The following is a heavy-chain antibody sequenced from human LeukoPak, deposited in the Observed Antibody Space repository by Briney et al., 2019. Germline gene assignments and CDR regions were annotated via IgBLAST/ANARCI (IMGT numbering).Heavy chain of an antibody. D-gene: IGHD2-15*01. CDR1: GYSFTSYW. CDR3: ARQGGESTRGFANYYYYYGMDV. Sequence: GESLKISYKGFGYSFTSYWIGWVRQMPGKGLEWMGIIYPGDSDIRYRPSFQGQVTISADKSTSTAYLQWSSVKASDTAMYYCARQGGESTRGFANYYYYYGMDVWGQGTTVTVSS. V-gene: IGHV5-51*01. CDR2: IYPGDSDI. J-gene: IGHJ6*02.